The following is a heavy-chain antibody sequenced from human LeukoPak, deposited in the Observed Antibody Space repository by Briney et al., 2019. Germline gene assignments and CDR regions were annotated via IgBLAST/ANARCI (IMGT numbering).Heavy chain of an antibody. CDR3: ARGAEYHGDY. J-gene: IGHJ4*02. Sequence: SETLSLTCTVSGGSISSGSYYWSWIRQPAGKGLEWIGRIYTSGSTNYNPSLKSRVTISVDTSKNQFSLKLSSVTAADTAVYYCARGAEYHGDYWGQGTLVTVSS. CDR2: IYTSGST. D-gene: IGHD2-2*01. CDR1: GGSISSGSYY. V-gene: IGHV4-61*02.